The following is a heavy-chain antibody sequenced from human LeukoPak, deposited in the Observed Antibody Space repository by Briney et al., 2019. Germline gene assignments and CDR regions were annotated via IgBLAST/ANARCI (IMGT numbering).Heavy chain of an antibody. J-gene: IGHJ4*02. D-gene: IGHD2-15*01. CDR2: IVPDSGGA. V-gene: IGHV1-2*02. CDR1: GYTFSDYY. Sequence: ASVKVSCKTSGYTFSDYYVHWVRQVPGQGLEWVGYIVPDSGGADFDQRFQGRVTLTRNKSIRTIYMELTSLRYDDTAVYYCSTEDKYCSGGNCGKYWGQGTQVTVSS. CDR3: STEDKYCSGGNCGKY.